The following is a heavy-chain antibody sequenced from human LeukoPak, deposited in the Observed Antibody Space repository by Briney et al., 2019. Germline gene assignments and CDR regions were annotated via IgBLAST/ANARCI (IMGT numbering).Heavy chain of an antibody. CDR1: GGSLSSHY. D-gene: IGHD3-10*01. V-gene: IGHV4-59*11. Sequence: PSETLSLTCTVSGGSLSSHYWSWIRQPPGKGLEWIGYIYHTGSPKYNPSLRSRVTISVDTSKNQISLKLSSVTAAETAVYYCAKELYYQGSGVLFDPWGQGTQVTVSS. J-gene: IGHJ5*02. CDR2: IYHTGSP. CDR3: AKELYYQGSGVLFDP.